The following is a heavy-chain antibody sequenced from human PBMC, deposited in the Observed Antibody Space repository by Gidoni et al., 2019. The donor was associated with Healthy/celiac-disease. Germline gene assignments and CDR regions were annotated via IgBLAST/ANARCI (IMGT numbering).Heavy chain of an antibody. Sequence: QVQLVESGGGVVQPGRSLRLAWAASGFTFSSYGMHWVRQAPGKGLELVAVIWYDGSNKCYADSVKGRFTISRDKSKNTLYLQMNSLRAEDTAVYYCARAAGPGPYCSSTSCYSGRSGGFDPWGQGTLVTVSS. CDR3: ARAAGPGPYCSSTSCYSGRSGGFDP. CDR2: IWYDGSNK. D-gene: IGHD2-2*01. J-gene: IGHJ5*02. V-gene: IGHV3-33*01. CDR1: GFTFSSYG.